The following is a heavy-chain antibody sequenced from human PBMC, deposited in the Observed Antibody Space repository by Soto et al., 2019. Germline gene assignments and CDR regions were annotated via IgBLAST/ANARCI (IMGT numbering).Heavy chain of an antibody. CDR3: ARLAYYYDSSGYLLGFDP. CDR2: IYYSGST. D-gene: IGHD3-22*01. J-gene: IGHJ5*02. Sequence: NPSETLSLTCTVSGGSISSSSYYWGWIRQPPGKGLEWIGSIYYSGSTYYNPSLKSRVTISVDTSKNQFSLKLSSVTAADTAVYYCARLAYYYDSSGYLLGFDPWGQGTLVTVSS. CDR1: GGSISSSSYY. V-gene: IGHV4-39*01.